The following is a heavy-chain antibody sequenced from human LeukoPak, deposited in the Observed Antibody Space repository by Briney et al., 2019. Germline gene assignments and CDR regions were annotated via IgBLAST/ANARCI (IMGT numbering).Heavy chain of an antibody. J-gene: IGHJ3*02. CDR3: ASREGGGLRFFDWLFDAFDI. D-gene: IGHD3-9*01. CDR1: GYTFSNYH. V-gene: IGHV1-46*01. Sequence: ASVKVSCKASGYTFSNYHFRWVRQAPGQGLEWMGIINPSGGSTSYAQSFQGRVTMTSDTSTSTVYMELNSLRSEDTAVYYCASREGGGLRFFDWLFDAFDIWGQGTMVTVSS. CDR2: INPSGGST.